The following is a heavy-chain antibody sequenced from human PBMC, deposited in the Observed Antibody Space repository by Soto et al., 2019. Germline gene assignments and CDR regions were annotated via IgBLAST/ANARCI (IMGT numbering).Heavy chain of an antibody. J-gene: IGHJ4*02. CDR3: AAVLEYQLVNFDN. V-gene: IGHV1-69*01. D-gene: IGHD6-13*01. Sequence: QVQLEQSGADIKKPGSSVKVSCKTSGGIFFTHAVSWVRQAPGQGLEWVGGIIPLFGSPQYAQKFQDRVTITAEESTSTVYLELSSLRSEDTGVFYCAAVLEYQLVNFDNWGQGTLITVSS. CDR1: GGIFFTHA. CDR2: IIPLFGSP.